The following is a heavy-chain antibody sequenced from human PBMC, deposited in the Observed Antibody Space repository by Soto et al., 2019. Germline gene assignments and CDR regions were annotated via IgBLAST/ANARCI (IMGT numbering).Heavy chain of an antibody. J-gene: IGHJ2*01. V-gene: IGHV3-23*01. CDR3: ARENSVTTYWYFDL. Sequence: EVQLLESGGGLVQPGGSLRLSCAASGFTFSTYALGWVRQAPGMGLEWVSCISRSSGRADYADSVKGRFTISRDNSKNTLYMHMNNLRAEDTAVYYCARENSVTTYWYFDLWGRGTLVTVSS. D-gene: IGHD4-17*01. CDR1: GFTFSTYA. CDR2: ISRSSGRA.